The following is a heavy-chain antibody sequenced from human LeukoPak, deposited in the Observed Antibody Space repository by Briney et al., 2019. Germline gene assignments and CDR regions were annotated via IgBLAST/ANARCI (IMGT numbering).Heavy chain of an antibody. CDR1: GFTFSSYW. J-gene: IGHJ6*03. D-gene: IGHD6-13*01. V-gene: IGHV3-7*01. CDR3: ARDRSGIAAAVRAPYYYYYYMDV. Sequence: GGSLRLSCAASGFTFSSYWMSWVRQAPGKGLEWVANIKQDGSENYYVDSVKGRFTISRDNAKNSLYLQMNSLRAEDTAVYYCARDRSGIAAAVRAPYYYYYYMDVWGKGTTVTVSS. CDR2: IKQDGSEN.